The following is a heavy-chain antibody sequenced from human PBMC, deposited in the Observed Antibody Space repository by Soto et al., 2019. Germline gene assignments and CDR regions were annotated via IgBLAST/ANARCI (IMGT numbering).Heavy chain of an antibody. J-gene: IGHJ6*02. V-gene: IGHV4-31*03. CDR2: IYYSGST. CDR1: GGSISSGGYY. D-gene: IGHD2-2*02. CDR3: ARDSGCSSTSCYSDYYYGMDV. Sequence: QVQLQESGPGLVKPSQTLSLTCTVSGGSISSGGYYWSWIRQHPGKGLEWIGYIYYSGSTYYNPYLKSRVTISVDTSKNQFSLKLSSVTAADTAVYYCARDSGCSSTSCYSDYYYGMDVWGQGTTVTVSS.